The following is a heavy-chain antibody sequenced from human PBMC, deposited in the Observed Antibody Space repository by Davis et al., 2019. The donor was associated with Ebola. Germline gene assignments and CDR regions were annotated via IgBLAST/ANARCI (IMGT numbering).Heavy chain of an antibody. CDR2: INSDGSST. V-gene: IGHV3-74*01. J-gene: IGHJ5*02. D-gene: IGHD3-9*01. CDR3: ARPHYDILTGYYDH. CDR1: GFTFSSYW. Sequence: GESLKISCAASGFTFSSYWMHWVRQAPGKGLVWVSRINSDGSSTSYADSVKGRFTISRDNAKNTLYLQMNSLRAEDTAVYYCARPHYDILTGYYDHWGQGTLVTVSS.